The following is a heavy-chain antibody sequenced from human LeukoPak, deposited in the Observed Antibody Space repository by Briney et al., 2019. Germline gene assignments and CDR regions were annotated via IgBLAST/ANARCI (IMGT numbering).Heavy chain of an antibody. Sequence: SVKVSCKASGGTFSSYAISWVRQAPGQGLEWMGRIIPILGIANYAQKFQGRVTVTADKSTSTAYMELSSLRSEDTAVYYCARFSPRAMGNYLDFWGQGTLVTVSS. D-gene: IGHD7-27*01. CDR1: GGTFSSYA. CDR2: IIPILGIA. J-gene: IGHJ4*02. CDR3: ARFSPRAMGNYLDF. V-gene: IGHV1-69*04.